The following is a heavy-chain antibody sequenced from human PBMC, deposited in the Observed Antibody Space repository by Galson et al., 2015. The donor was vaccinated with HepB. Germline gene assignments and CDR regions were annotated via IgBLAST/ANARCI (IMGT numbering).Heavy chain of an antibody. D-gene: IGHD3-16*02. CDR1: GGTFSSYA. CDR3: ARDYYDYVWGSYRQTAAGGAFDI. V-gene: IGHV1-69*13. J-gene: IGHJ3*02. Sequence: SVKVSCKASGGTFSSYAIGWVRQAPGQGLEWMGGIIPIFGTANYAQKFQGRVTITADESTSTAYMELSSLRSEDTAVYYCARDYYDYVWGSYRQTAAGGAFDIWGQGTMVTVSS. CDR2: IIPIFGTA.